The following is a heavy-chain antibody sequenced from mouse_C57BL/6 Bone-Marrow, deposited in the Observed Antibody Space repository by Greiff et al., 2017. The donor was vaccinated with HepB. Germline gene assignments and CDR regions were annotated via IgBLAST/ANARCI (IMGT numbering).Heavy chain of an antibody. CDR3: ARGGGFITTVVRYFDV. CDR1: GYSITSGYY. CDR2: ISYDGSN. J-gene: IGHJ1*03. V-gene: IGHV3-6*01. D-gene: IGHD1-1*01. Sequence: ESGPGLVKPSQSLSLTCSVTGYSITSGYYWNWIRQFPGNKLEWMGYISYDGSNNYNPSLKNRISITRDTSKNQFFLKLNSVTTEDTATYYCARGGGFITTVVRYFDVWGTGTTVTVSS.